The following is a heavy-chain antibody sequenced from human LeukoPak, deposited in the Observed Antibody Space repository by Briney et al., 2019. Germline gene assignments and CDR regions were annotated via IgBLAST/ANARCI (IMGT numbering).Heavy chain of an antibody. V-gene: IGHV4-39*07. D-gene: IGHD4-23*01. Sequence: PSETLSLTCTVSGGSISSGDYYWSWVRQPPGKGLEWIGEINHSGSTNYNPSLKSRVTISVDTSKNQFSLKLSSVTAADTAVYYCARGRGKLDYWGQGTLVTVSS. CDR1: GGSISSGDYY. CDR3: ARGRGKLDY. CDR2: INHSGST. J-gene: IGHJ4*02.